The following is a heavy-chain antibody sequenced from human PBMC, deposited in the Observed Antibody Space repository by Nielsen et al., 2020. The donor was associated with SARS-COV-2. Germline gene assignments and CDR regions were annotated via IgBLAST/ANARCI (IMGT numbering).Heavy chain of an antibody. CDR1: GVSFGTDT. CDR3: ARGTYCGGDCYRAADY. CDR2: ISYDGSNK. D-gene: IGHD2-21*02. Sequence: SGVSFGTDTLHWVRQAPGKGLEWVAVISYDGSNKYYADSVKGRFTISRDNSKNTLYLQMNSLRAEDTAVYYCARGTYCGGDCYRAADYWGQGTLVTVSS. J-gene: IGHJ4*02. V-gene: IGHV3-30-3*02.